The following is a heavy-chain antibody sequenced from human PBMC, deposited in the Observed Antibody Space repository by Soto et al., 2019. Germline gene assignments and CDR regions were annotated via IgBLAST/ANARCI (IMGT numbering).Heavy chain of an antibody. D-gene: IGHD1-1*01. CDR3: AREGPTYNFDH. J-gene: IGHJ4*02. CDR1: GFILSGNC. V-gene: IGHV3-7*01. CDR2: IKQDGGGK. Sequence: GGSLRVSCVGSGFILSGNCMNWGRQAPGKGLEWVANIKQDGGGKYYVDSVKGRFIISRDNARNTLYLQMSFLRVEDTAIYYCAREGPTYNFDHWGQGTPVTV.